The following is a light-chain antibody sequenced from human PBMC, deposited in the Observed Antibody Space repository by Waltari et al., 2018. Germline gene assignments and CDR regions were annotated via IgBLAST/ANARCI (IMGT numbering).Light chain of an antibody. V-gene: IGKV3-20*01. CDR3: QHYESLTET. J-gene: IGKJ1*01. CDR2: HAS. CDR1: QSISKY. Sequence: EIVLTQSPGTLSLSPGERATLSCRASQSISKYLAWYQKEPGQAPRLLLYHASSRAAGIPDRFSGSGSRTAFSLSFTRLEPEEFAVYYCQHYESLTETFRQGTKVEMK.